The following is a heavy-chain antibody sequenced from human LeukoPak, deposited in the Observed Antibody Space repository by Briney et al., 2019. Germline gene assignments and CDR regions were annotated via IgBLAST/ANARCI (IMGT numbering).Heavy chain of an antibody. CDR1: GGSMSTYY. D-gene: IGHD3-10*01. CDR2: IYDSGSN. J-gene: IGHJ4*02. Sequence: SETLSLTCTVSGGSMSTYYRSWIRQPPGKGLEWSGYIYDSGSNKYNASLNSLGTISVDTSKSIFALKLSSVTASDTAGYYCARCGSGGRSFDYWGQRTLVTVSS. CDR3: ARCGSGGRSFDY. V-gene: IGHV4-59*08.